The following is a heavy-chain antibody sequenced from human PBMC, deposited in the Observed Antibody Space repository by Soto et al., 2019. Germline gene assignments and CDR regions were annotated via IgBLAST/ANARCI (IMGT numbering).Heavy chain of an antibody. V-gene: IGHV1-3*01. CDR2: INAGNGNT. D-gene: IGHD2-15*01. CDR1: GYTFTSYA. J-gene: IGHJ5*02. Sequence: QVQLVQSGAEVKKPGASVKVSCTASGYTFTSYAMYWVRQAPGQRFEWMGWINAGNGNTKYSQKFQDRVTITRDTSASRADMELSSLRSEDTAVYYCARRRLLLGWFDPWGQGTLVTVSS. CDR3: ARRRLLLGWFDP.